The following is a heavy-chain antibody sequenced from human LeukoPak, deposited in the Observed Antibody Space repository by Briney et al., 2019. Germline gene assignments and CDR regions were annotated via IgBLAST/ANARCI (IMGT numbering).Heavy chain of an antibody. CDR2: ISAYKGNT. V-gene: IGHV1-18*01. J-gene: IGHJ3*02. D-gene: IGHD6-13*01. CDR1: GYTFTSYG. CDR3: ARGGCRSSSCPPDI. Sequence: ASVKISCKASGYTFTSYGISWVRQAPGQGIECMGWISAYKGNTNYAQKLQGRVTMTTDTSTSTAYMELRSLRSDDTAVYYCARGGCRSSSCPPDIWGQGTMVTVSS.